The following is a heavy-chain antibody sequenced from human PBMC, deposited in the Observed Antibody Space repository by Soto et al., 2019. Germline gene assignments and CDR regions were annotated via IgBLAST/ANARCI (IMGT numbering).Heavy chain of an antibody. CDR3: ARDVLMVYAIPLDAFDI. D-gene: IGHD2-8*01. Sequence: VSVKVSCKASGYTFTSYGISWVRQAPGQGLEWMGWISAYNGNTNYAQKLQGRVTMTTDTSTSTAYMELRSLRSDDTAVYYCARDVLMVYAIPLDAFDIWGQGTMVTVSS. V-gene: IGHV1-18*01. CDR1: GYTFTSYG. J-gene: IGHJ3*02. CDR2: ISAYNGNT.